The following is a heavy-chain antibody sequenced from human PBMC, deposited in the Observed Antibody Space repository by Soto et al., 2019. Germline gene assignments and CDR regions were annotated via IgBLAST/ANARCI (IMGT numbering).Heavy chain of an antibody. V-gene: IGHV4-34*01. J-gene: IGHJ4*02. CDR2: INHSGST. D-gene: IGHD1-7*01. CDR1: GGSFSGYY. Sequence: SSETLSLSCAVYGGSFSGYYWSWIRQPPGKGLEWIGEINHSGSTNYNPSLKSRVTISVDTSKNQFSLKLGSVTAADTAVYYCARSAGTFDYWGQGTLVTVSS. CDR3: ARSAGTFDY.